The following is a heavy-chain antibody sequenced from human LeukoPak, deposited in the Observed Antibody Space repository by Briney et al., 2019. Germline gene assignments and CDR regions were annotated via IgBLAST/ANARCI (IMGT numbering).Heavy chain of an antibody. Sequence: GGSLRLSCAASGFTFSSYWMSWVRQAPGKGLEWVANITQDGSEKYYVDSVKGRFTISRDNAKNSLYLQMNSLRAEDTAVYYCARGPSGTLFILHAFDIWGQGTMVTVSS. J-gene: IGHJ3*02. CDR2: ITQDGSEK. CDR3: ARGPSGTLFILHAFDI. CDR1: GFTFSSYW. V-gene: IGHV3-7*01. D-gene: IGHD2-2*01.